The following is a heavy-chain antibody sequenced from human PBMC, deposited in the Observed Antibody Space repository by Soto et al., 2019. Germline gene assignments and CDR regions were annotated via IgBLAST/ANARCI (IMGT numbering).Heavy chain of an antibody. J-gene: IGHJ4*02. Sequence: ASVKVSCKASGDTFSSETINWVRQAPGQGLEWMGRIIPFVEITNYAEQFQDRVTITADKSTSTAYMELSGLRSEDTALYYCATLKRPCDNTWCYGAFHHWGLGTLVTVSS. CDR3: ATLKRPCDNTWCYGAFHH. CDR1: GDTFSSET. V-gene: IGHV1-69*02. CDR2: IIPFVEIT. D-gene: IGHD2-2*01.